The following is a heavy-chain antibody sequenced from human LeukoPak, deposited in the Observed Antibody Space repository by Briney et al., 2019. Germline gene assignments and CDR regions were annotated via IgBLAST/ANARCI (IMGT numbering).Heavy chain of an antibody. CDR1: GGSISSYY. V-gene: IGHV4-59*01. J-gene: IGHJ4*02. CDR3: AKTKRIFMVRGVYFDY. D-gene: IGHD3-10*01. CDR2: IYYSGST. Sequence: SETLSLTCIVSGGSISSYYWSWIRQPPGKGLEWIGYIYYSGSTNYNPSLKSRVTISVDTSKNQFSLKLSSVTAADTAVYYCAKTKRIFMVRGVYFDYWGQGTRVTAS.